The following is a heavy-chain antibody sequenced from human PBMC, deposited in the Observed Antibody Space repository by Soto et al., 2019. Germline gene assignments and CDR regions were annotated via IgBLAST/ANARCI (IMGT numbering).Heavy chain of an antibody. CDR2: VFTTGTT. V-gene: IGHV4-4*07. Sequence: SETLSLTCSVTGGSINNYYWSWVRQSAGKGLEWIGRVFTTGTTDYNPSLKGRVTISVDTSKNQFSLSLRSVTAADTAIYYCARDFNSIFDDFADMRWNFDPWGQG. D-gene: IGHD3-3*02. CDR1: GGSINNYY. J-gene: IGHJ5*02. CDR3: ARDFNSIFDDFADMRWNFDP.